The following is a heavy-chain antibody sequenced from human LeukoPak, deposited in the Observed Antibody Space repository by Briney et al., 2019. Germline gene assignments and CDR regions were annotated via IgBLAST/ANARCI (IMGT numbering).Heavy chain of an antibody. Sequence: PSETLSLTCAVYGGSFSGYYWSWIRQPPGKGLEWIGEINHSGSTNYNPSLKSRVTISVDTSKNQYSRKLSYGTAAEPAGYYCARLDKGSGSSRLYYYYGMDVWGQGTTVTVSS. CDR1: GGSFSGYY. D-gene: IGHD3-10*01. CDR2: INHSGST. CDR3: ARLDKGSGSSRLYYYYGMDV. J-gene: IGHJ6*02. V-gene: IGHV4-34*01.